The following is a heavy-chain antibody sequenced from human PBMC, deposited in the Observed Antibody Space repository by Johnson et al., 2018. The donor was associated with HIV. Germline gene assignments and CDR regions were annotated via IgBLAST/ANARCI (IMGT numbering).Heavy chain of an antibody. Sequence: EVQLVESGGGLVQPGRSLRLSCAASGFTFDDYAMHWVRQAPGKGLEWVSGISWNSGSIGYADSVKGRFTISRDNSKNTLYLQMNSLRAEDTAVYYCARAYGDYEDAFDIWGQGTMVTVSS. CDR1: GFTFDDYA. J-gene: IGHJ3*02. CDR3: ARAYGDYEDAFDI. V-gene: IGHV3-9*01. CDR2: ISWNSGSI. D-gene: IGHD4-17*01.